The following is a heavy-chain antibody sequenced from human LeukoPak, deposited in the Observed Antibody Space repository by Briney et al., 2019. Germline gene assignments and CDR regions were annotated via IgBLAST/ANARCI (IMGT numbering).Heavy chain of an antibody. CDR2: IYPGDSDT. CDR3: ARRIAAADKDWFDP. J-gene: IGHJ5*02. Sequence: GESLKISCKGSGYSFTSYWIGWVRQMPGKGLEWMGIIYPGDSDTRYSSSFQGQVTISADKSTSTAYLQWSSLKASDTAMYYCARRIAAADKDWFDPWGQGTLVTVSS. D-gene: IGHD6-13*01. V-gene: IGHV5-51*01. CDR1: GYSFTSYW.